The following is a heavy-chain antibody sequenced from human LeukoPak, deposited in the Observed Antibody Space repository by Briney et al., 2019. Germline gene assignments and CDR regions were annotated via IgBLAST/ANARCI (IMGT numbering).Heavy chain of an antibody. CDR3: ARACGGDCYSFPDAFDI. J-gene: IGHJ3*02. CDR2: IYHSGST. D-gene: IGHD2-21*02. Sequence: KISETLSLTCAVSGGSISSSNWWSWVRQPPGKGLEWIGEIYHSGSTNYNPSLKSRVTISVDKSKNQFSLKPSSVTAADTAVYYCARACGGDCYSFPDAFDIWGQGTMVTVSS. V-gene: IGHV4-4*02. CDR1: GGSISSSNW.